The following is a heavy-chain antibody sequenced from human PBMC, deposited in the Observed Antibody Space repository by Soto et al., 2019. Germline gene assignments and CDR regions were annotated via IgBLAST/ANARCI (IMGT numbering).Heavy chain of an antibody. CDR2: IDHDGPT. Sequence: EVQLEESGGGLVQPGGSLRLSCAGSGFTFSNYWMHWVRQAPGKGLEWVSRIDHDGPTDYAESVRGRFTISRDNAENKLYLQMNSLRPEDTAVYYCVRDSHGDYWGQGTLVTVSS. J-gene: IGHJ4*02. CDR1: GFTFSNYW. CDR3: VRDSHGDY. V-gene: IGHV3-74*01.